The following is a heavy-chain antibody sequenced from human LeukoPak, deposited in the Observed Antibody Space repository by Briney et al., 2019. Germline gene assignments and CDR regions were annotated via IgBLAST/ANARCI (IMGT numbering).Heavy chain of an antibody. D-gene: IGHD6-13*01. CDR2: IYPGDSDT. CDR1: GYSFTSYW. V-gene: IGHV5-51*01. CDR3: ARQLSPIIAAAGTFDY. J-gene: IGHJ4*02. Sequence: GESLKISCKGSGYSFTSYWIGWVRQMPGKGLEWMGIIYPGDSDTRYSPSFQGQVTISADKSISTAYLQWSSLKASDTAMYYCARQLSPIIAAAGTFDYWGQGTLVTVSS.